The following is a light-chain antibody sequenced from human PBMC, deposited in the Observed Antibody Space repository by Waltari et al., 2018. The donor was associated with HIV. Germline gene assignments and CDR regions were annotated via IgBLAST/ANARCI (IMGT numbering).Light chain of an antibody. Sequence: QPVLTQPPSASASLGASVTLTCTLSSGYNNYKVDWYQQRPGKGPRFGVRVGTGGIVGSKVDCIPDHYAVLGSGLNRYLTIKNIQEEDGSDYHCGADHGSGNNSMFGGGTKLTVL. CDR2: VGTGGIVG. CDR1: SGYNNYK. V-gene: IGLV9-49*01. J-gene: IGLJ2*01. CDR3: GADHGSGNNSM.